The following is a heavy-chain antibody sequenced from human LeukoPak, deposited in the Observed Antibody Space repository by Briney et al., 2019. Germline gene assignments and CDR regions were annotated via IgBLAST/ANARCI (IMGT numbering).Heavy chain of an antibody. V-gene: IGHV3-30*04. CDR3: ARVRGSGSYLKWIDY. Sequence: GGSLRLSCAASGFTFSSYAMHWVRQAPGKGLEWVAVISYDGSNKYYADSVKGRFTISRDNSKNTLYLQMNSLRAEDTAVYYCARVRGSGSYLKWIDYWGQGTLVTVSS. CDR2: ISYDGSNK. CDR1: GFTFSSYA. D-gene: IGHD3-10*01. J-gene: IGHJ4*02.